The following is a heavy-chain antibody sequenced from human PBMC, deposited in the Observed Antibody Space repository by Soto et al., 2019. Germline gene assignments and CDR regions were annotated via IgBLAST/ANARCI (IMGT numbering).Heavy chain of an antibody. CDR2: IYYRGST. D-gene: IGHD5-18*01. J-gene: IGHJ3*02. Sequence: SETLSLTCTVSGGSISSGGYYWSWIRQHPGKGLEWIGYIYYRGSTYYNPSLKSRVTISVDTSKNQFSLKLSSVTAADTAVFFFARGAAMVKKDVFDIWGQGKMVTVSS. CDR3: ARGAAMVKKDVFDI. V-gene: IGHV4-31*03. CDR1: GGSISSGGYY.